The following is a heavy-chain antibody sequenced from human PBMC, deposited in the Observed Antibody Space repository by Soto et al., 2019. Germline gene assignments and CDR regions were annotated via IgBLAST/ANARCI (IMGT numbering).Heavy chain of an antibody. D-gene: IGHD1-1*01. J-gene: IGHJ6*02. CDR3: ARNRAGLGGTNYYYYYGMDV. V-gene: IGHV4-4*02. CDR1: GGSISSTNW. Sequence: SETLSLTCAVSGGSISSTNWWNWVRQPPGKGLEWIGEIYHSGSTNYNPSLKSRVTISVDKSKNQFSLTLSSVTAADTAVYYCARNRAGLGGTNYYYYYGMDVWGQGTTVT. CDR2: IYHSGST.